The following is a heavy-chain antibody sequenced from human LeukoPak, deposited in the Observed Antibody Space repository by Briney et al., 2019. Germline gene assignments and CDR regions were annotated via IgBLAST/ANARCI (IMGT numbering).Heavy chain of an antibody. J-gene: IGHJ5*01. V-gene: IGHV4-34*01. CDR1: GGSFSGYY. CDR3: AREPPRTYGPGSFYNAVDPLDS. CDR2: INHSGST. Sequence: SETLSLTCAVYGGSFSGYYWSWIRQPPGKGLEWIGEINHSGSTNYNPSLKSRVTISVDTSKNQFSLKLSSVTAADTAVYYCAREPPRTYGPGSFYNAVDPLDSWGHGSLVTVSS. D-gene: IGHD3-10*01.